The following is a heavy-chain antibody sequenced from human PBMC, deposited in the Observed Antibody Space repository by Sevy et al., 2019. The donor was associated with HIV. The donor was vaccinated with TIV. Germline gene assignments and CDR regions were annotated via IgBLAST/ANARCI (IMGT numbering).Heavy chain of an antibody. Sequence: ASVKVSCKTSGYTSNNYGISWVREAPGQGLEWMGWISVYGETNYAQKVQDRLTVTTDTSTATAYMELRSLRSDDTAVYYCARGLYFDFGAYWGQGTLVTVSS. CDR2: ISVYGET. CDR3: ARGLYFDFGAY. CDR1: GYTSNNYG. J-gene: IGHJ4*02. D-gene: IGHD3-10*01. V-gene: IGHV1-18*01.